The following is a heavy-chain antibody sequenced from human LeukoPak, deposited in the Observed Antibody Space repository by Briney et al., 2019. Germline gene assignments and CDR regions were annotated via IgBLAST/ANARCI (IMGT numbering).Heavy chain of an antibody. J-gene: IGHJ6*03. V-gene: IGHV3-21*01. D-gene: IGHD3-22*01. CDR2: ISTSSIYI. CDR3: AKGSKLVVITRDHYMAV. Sequence: GGSLRLSCAASGFNLNTFSMNWVRQAPGKGLEWVSSISTSSIYIYYADSLKGRFTISRDNSKNTLYLQMNSLRAEDTAVYYCAKGSKLVVITRDHYMAVWGKGTTVTISS. CDR1: GFNLNTFS.